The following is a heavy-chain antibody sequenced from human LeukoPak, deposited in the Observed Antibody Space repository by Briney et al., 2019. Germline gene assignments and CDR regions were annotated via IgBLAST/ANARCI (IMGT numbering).Heavy chain of an antibody. J-gene: IGHJ4*02. V-gene: IGHV3-23*01. CDR1: GFTFSDYY. Sequence: GGSLRLSCAASGFTFSDYYMSWIRQAPGKGLEWVSAISGSGGSTYYADSVKGRFTISRDNSKNTLYLQMNSLRAEDTAVYYCAKSYYDSSGYRPLWGQGTLVTVSS. D-gene: IGHD3-22*01. CDR2: ISGSGGST. CDR3: AKSYYDSSGYRPL.